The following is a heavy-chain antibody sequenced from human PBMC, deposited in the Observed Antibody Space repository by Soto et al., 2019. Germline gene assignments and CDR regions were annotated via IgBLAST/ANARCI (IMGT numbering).Heavy chain of an antibody. V-gene: IGHV4-61*01. CDR2: IYYSGST. D-gene: IGHD1-26*01. Sequence: SETLSLTCTVSGGSVSSGSYYWSWIRQPPGKGLEWIGYIYYSGSTNYNPSLKSRVTISVDTSKNQFSLKLSSVTAADTAVYYCARDRVWELLHAFDIWGQGPMVTV. J-gene: IGHJ3*02. CDR1: GGSVSSGSYY. CDR3: ARDRVWELLHAFDI.